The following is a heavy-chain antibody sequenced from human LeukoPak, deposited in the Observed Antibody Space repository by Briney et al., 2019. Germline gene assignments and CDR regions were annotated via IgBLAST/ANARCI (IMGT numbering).Heavy chain of an antibody. Sequence: SETLSLTCTVSGGSISSGGYYWSWIRQHPGKGLEWIGYIYYSGSTYYNPSLKSRVTISVDTSKNQFSLKLSSVTAADTAVYYCASNSFEGLRFLEFDPWGQGTLVTVSS. CDR3: ASNSFEGLRFLEFDP. D-gene: IGHD3-3*01. CDR1: GGSISSGGYY. CDR2: IYYSGST. J-gene: IGHJ5*02. V-gene: IGHV4-31*03.